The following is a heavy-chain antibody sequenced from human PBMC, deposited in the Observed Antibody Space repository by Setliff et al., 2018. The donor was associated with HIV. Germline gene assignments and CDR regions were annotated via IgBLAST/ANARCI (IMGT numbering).Heavy chain of an antibody. V-gene: IGHV4-34*01. Sequence: SETLSLTCAVYGGSFNGYYWTWIRQSPGKGLEWIGEVNHRGTINYNQSLKNRVIISVDTAKNQFSLRLTSATAADTAVYYCARAPPGIQNDAFDVWGQGTTVTVSS. CDR3: ARAPPGIQNDAFDV. CDR2: VNHRGTI. J-gene: IGHJ3*01. CDR1: GGSFNGYY.